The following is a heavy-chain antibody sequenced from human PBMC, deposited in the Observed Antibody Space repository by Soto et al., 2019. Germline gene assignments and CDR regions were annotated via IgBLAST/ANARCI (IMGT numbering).Heavy chain of an antibody. V-gene: IGHV3-23*01. CDR3: AKHRGFVAGPFDS. J-gene: IGHJ4*02. CDR1: GITFNNYA. Sequence: EVQLLESGGGLAQPGGSLRLSCAVSGITFNNYAMGWVRQAPGKGLEWVSGISGNVGSTTHYADSVKGRFTISRDNSKYILFLQMNSLRAEDTAVYYCAKHRGFVAGPFDSWGQGTLVIVSS. CDR2: ISGNVGSTT. D-gene: IGHD6-19*01.